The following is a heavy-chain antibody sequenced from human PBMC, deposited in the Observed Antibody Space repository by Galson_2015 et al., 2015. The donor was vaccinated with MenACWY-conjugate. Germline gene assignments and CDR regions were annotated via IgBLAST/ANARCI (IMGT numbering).Heavy chain of an antibody. J-gene: IGHJ4*02. V-gene: IGHV5-51*01. D-gene: IGHD4-23*01. Sequence: MPGKGLEWMGIIYLRDSTTKYSPSLHGQVTISADKSLNTAYLRWGGLQASDTAMYFCASASDGNFVWDHWGQGTLVTVSS. CDR3: ASASDGNFVWDH. CDR2: IYLRDSTT.